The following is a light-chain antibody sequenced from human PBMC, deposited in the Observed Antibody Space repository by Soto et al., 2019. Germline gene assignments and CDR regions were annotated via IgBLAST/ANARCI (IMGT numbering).Light chain of an antibody. J-gene: IGLJ1*01. CDR3: RSYTRSDTYL. CDR2: DVN. V-gene: IGLV2-14*01. CDR1: RSDIGAYKY. Sequence: QSALTQPASVSGSPGQSVTISCTGTRSDIGAYKYVSWYQQHPGKAPRLMIYDVNNRPSGVSNRFSGSKSGNTASLTISGLQAEEEADYYCRSYTRSDTYLFGPGTKVTVL.